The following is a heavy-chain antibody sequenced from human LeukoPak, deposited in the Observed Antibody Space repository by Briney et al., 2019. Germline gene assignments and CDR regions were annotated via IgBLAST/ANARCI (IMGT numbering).Heavy chain of an antibody. D-gene: IGHD4-11*01. CDR1: GFTFSSYD. Sequence: GGSLRLSCAASGFTFSSYDMNWVRQAPGKGLEWVSSISSSSYIYYADSVKGRFTISRDNAKNSLYLQMNSLRAEDTAVYYCARVTTLTTNIRFFDYWGQGTLVTVSS. V-gene: IGHV3-21*01. J-gene: IGHJ4*02. CDR3: ARVTTLTTNIRFFDY. CDR2: ISSSSYI.